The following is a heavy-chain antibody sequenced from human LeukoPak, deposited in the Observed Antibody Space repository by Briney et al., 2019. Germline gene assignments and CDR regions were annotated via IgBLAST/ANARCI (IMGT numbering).Heavy chain of an antibody. V-gene: IGHV3-21*01. D-gene: IGHD2-2*02. Sequence: GGSLRLSCAASGFTFSSYSMNWVRQAPGKGLEWVSSNSSSSSYIYYADSVKGRFTISRDNAKNSLYLQMNSLRAEDTAVYYCARGDVVVPAAILDYWGQGTLVTVSS. J-gene: IGHJ4*02. CDR1: GFTFSSYS. CDR3: ARGDVVVPAAILDY. CDR2: NSSSSSYI.